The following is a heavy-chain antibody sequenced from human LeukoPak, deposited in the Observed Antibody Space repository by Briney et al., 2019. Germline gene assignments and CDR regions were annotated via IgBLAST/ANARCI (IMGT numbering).Heavy chain of an antibody. D-gene: IGHD3-3*01. V-gene: IGHV3-15*01. CDR3: ARSRGRGYYTGFDY. J-gene: IGHJ4*02. CDR2: IKSKTSGGTT. Sequence: GGSLRLSCAASGFTFTNAWMTWVRQAPGKGLEWVGRIKSKTSGGTTDYAAPVKGRFTISRDNAKNSLYLQMNSLRAEDTAVYYCARSRGRGYYTGFDYWGQGTLVTVSS. CDR1: GFTFTNAW.